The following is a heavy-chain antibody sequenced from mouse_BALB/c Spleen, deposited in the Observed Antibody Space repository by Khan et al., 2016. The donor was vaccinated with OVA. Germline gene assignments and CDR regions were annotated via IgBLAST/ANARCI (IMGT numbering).Heavy chain of an antibody. CDR2: MWAGGST. D-gene: IGHD1-1*01. CDR3: ARPYYGRAWFAY. Sequence: VQLQESGPGLVAPSQSLSITCTVSGFSLTNYGVHWVRQPPGKGLEWLGVMWAGGSTNYNSALMSRLSITKDNSKSQIFLKVSSLQTDDTAMYYCARPYYGRAWFAYWGQGTLVTVSA. J-gene: IGHJ3*01. V-gene: IGHV2-9*02. CDR1: GFSLTNYG.